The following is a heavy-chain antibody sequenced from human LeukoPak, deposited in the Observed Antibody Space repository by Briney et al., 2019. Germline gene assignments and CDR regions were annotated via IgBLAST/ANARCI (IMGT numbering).Heavy chain of an antibody. Sequence: PGGSLRLSCLVSGFSVDEYSMSWVRQVPGKGLEWVANIKADGIEKYYLDSVKGRFTISRDNAKNSLYLQMNSLRAEDTAVYYCAREGDSGYAFDYWGQGTLVTVSS. CDR1: GFSVDEYS. V-gene: IGHV3-7*01. J-gene: IGHJ4*02. CDR3: AREGDSGYAFDY. CDR2: IKADGIEK. D-gene: IGHD5-12*01.